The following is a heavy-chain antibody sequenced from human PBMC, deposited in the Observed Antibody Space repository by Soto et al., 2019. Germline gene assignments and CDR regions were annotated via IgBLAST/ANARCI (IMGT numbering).Heavy chain of an antibody. Sequence: QVQLQQWGAGLLKPSETLSLTCAVYGGSFSGYYWSWIRQPPGKGLEWIGEINHSGSTNYNPSLKRRDTISVDTSKNQFSLKLSSVTAADTAVYYCARVIDMVATPNKIFYYWGQGTLVTVSS. CDR3: ARVIDMVATPNKIFYY. J-gene: IGHJ4*02. V-gene: IGHV4-34*01. CDR1: GGSFSGYY. D-gene: IGHD5-12*01. CDR2: INHSGST.